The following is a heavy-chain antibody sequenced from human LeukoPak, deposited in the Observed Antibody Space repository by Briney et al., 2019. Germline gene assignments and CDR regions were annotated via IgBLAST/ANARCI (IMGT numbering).Heavy chain of an antibody. CDR2: IWSDASNQ. CDR3: ARDGGTGTLSYYSYSMDV. V-gene: IGHV3-33*01. J-gene: IGHJ6*03. CDR1: GFSFSTYA. Sequence: HPGTSLRLSCAASGFSFSTYAMHWVRQAPGKGLDWVAMIWSDASNQYYADSVKGRFTISRDNAKNSLYLQMNSLRAEDTAVYYCARDGGTGTLSYYSYSMDVWGKGTTVTVSS. D-gene: IGHD1-1*01.